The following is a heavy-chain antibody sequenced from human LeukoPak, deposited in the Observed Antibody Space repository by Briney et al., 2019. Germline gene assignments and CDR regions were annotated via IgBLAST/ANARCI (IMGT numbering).Heavy chain of an antibody. J-gene: IGHJ5*01. CDR2: IYYSGST. CDR3: ARHGIDNYDPSAYSNWFDP. Sequence: SETLSLTCTVSGDSMSSSSYYWGWIRQPPGKGLECIASIYYSGSTFYNPSLRSRVTISVDKSRNRFSLKLSSVTASDTSVYYCARHGIDNYDPSAYSNWFDPWGQGTLVTVSS. CDR1: GDSMSSSSYY. D-gene: IGHD3-22*01. V-gene: IGHV4-39*01.